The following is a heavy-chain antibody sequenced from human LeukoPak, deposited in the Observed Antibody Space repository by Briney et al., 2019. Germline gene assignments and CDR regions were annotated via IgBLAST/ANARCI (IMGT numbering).Heavy chain of an antibody. CDR2: IDIGGGST. J-gene: IGHJ1*01. D-gene: IGHD1-26*01. CDR1: GFIVSSYA. CDR3: AKDYRGSFTD. Sequence: PGGALILSSAAAGFIVSSYAMRLGRQPRGGGVQLVSAIDIGGGSTYSEDSVKGRFTISRDNSKNTLYLQMDSLRAEDTAIYFCAKDYRGSFTDWGQGTLVTVSS. V-gene: IGHV3-23*01.